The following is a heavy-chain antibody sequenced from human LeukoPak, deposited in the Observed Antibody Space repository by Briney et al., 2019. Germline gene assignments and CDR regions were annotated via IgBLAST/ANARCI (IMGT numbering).Heavy chain of an antibody. V-gene: IGHV1-69*05. D-gene: IGHD6-19*01. J-gene: IGHJ5*02. Sequence: GASVKVSCKASGGTFSSYAISWVRQAPGQGLEWMGRIIPIFGTANYAQKFQGRVTITTDESTSTAYMELSSLRSEDTAVYYCARETYSSGWYFPPAWGQGTLVTVSS. CDR3: ARETYSSGWYFPPA. CDR2: IIPIFGTA. CDR1: GGTFSSYA.